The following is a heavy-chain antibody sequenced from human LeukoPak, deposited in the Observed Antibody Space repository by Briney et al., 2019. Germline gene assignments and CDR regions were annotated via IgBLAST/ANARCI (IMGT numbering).Heavy chain of an antibody. J-gene: IGHJ5*02. CDR3: AREQKGYSSSWFVPYNWFDP. CDR1: GYTFTSYG. Sequence: RVASVKVSCKASGYTFTSYGISWVRQAPGQGLEWMGWISAYNGNTNYAQKLQGRVTMTTDTSTSTAYMELRSLRSDDTAVYYCAREQKGYSSSWFVPYNWFDPWDQGTLVTVSS. D-gene: IGHD6-13*01. V-gene: IGHV1-18*01. CDR2: ISAYNGNT.